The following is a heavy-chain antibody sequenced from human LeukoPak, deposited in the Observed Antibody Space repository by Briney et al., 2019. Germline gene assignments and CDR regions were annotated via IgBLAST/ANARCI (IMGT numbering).Heavy chain of an antibody. Sequence: ASVKVSCKASGYTFTSYDINWVRQATGQGLEWMGWINPNSGNTDYAQKFQGRVTMTRNTSISTAYMELSSLRSEDTAVYYCTIGHYDSSGYYLDYWGQGTLVTVSS. CDR1: GYTFTSYD. D-gene: IGHD3-22*01. CDR2: INPNSGNT. V-gene: IGHV1-8*01. J-gene: IGHJ4*02. CDR3: TIGHYDSSGYYLDY.